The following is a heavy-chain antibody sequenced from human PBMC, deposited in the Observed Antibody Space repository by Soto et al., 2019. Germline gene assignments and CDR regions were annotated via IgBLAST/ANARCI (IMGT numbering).Heavy chain of an antibody. CDR3: TRPLPSNQLLWYYYYGMDV. Sequence: EVQLVESGGGLVQPGGSLKLSCAASGFTFSGSAMHWVRQASGKGLEWVGRIRSKANSYATAYAASVKGRFPISRDDTKNTAYLQISSLKTEDTTVYYCTRPLPSNQLLWYYYYGMDVWGQGTTVTVSS. D-gene: IGHD2-2*01. CDR2: IRSKANSYAT. V-gene: IGHV3-73*02. CDR1: GFTFSGSA. J-gene: IGHJ6*02.